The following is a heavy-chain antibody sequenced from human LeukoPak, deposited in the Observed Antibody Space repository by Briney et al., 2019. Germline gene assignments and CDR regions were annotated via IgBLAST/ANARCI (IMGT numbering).Heavy chain of an antibody. V-gene: IGHV3-23*01. CDR2: IIGSGRTT. D-gene: IGHD2-21*01. CDR1: GFTFRSFA. Sequence: GGSLRLSCTASGFTFRSFAMSWVRQAPGKGLEWVSGIIGSGRTTFYADSVKGRFTISRDNSKNTLYLQMNGLRAEDTAMYYCAKKEGDTYFSWYMDVWGKGTTVTVSS. J-gene: IGHJ6*03. CDR3: AKKEGDTYFSWYMDV.